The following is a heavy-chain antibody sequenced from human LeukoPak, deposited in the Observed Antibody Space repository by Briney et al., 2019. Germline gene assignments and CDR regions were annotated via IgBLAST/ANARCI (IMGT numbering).Heavy chain of an antibody. V-gene: IGHV3-48*02. Sequence: PGGSLRLSCAASGFTFSSYSMNWVRQAPGKGLEWVSYISSSSSTIYYADSVKGRFTISRDNAKNLLYLQMNSLRDEDTAVYYCARVQLERLGTYYFDYWGQGTLVTVSS. CDR3: ARVQLERLGTYYFDY. D-gene: IGHD1-1*01. J-gene: IGHJ4*02. CDR1: GFTFSSYS. CDR2: ISSSSSTI.